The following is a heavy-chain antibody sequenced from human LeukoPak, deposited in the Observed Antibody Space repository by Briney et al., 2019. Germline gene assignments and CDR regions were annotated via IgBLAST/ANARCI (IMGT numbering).Heavy chain of an antibody. CDR1: GFTFDDYA. D-gene: IGHD3-22*01. CDR2: ISGDGGSA. J-gene: IGHJ4*02. V-gene: IGHV3-43*02. Sequence: GGSLRLSCAASGFTFDDYAMHWVRQAPGKGLEWVSLISGDGGSAYYADSVKGRFTISRDNSKNSLYLQMNSLRTEDTALYYCAKVLGYYDSSGYYQEGGFDYWGQGTLVTVSS. CDR3: AKVLGYYDSSGYYQEGGFDY.